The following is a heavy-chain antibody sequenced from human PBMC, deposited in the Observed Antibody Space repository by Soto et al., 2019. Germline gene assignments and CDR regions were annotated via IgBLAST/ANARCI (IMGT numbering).Heavy chain of an antibody. CDR1: GFRFSDHY. Sequence: VQLLESGGGLIQPGGSLRLSCAASGFRFSDHYMTWIRQAPGKGLEWVSKISGDGTTIYYADSVKGRFTVSRDNAKNSVYLQMNSLRAEDTAVYYCASDPYYYASGFWGQGTLVTVSS. CDR3: ASDPYYYASGF. CDR2: ISGDGTTI. J-gene: IGHJ4*02. D-gene: IGHD3-10*01. V-gene: IGHV3-11*01.